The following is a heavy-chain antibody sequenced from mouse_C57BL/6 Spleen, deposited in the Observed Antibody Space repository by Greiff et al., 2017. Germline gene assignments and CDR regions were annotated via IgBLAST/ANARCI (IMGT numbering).Heavy chain of an antibody. J-gene: IGHJ1*03. Sequence: EVQLQQSGAELVKPGASVKLSCTASGFNIKDYYMHWVKQRTEQGLEWIGRIDPEDGETKYAAKFQGKATITADTSSNTAYLQLSSLTSEDTAVYYCAPLFITTVVGYFDVWGTGTTVTVSS. CDR2: IDPEDGET. V-gene: IGHV14-2*01. CDR3: APLFITTVVGYFDV. CDR1: GFNIKDYY. D-gene: IGHD1-1*01.